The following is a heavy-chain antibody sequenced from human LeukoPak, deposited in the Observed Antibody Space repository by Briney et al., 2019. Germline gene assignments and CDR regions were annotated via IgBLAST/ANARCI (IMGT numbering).Heavy chain of an antibody. CDR1: GYTFTSYY. Sequence: ASVKVSCKASGYTFTSYYMHWVRQAPGQGLEWMGIINPSGGSTSYAQKFQGRVTMTRDMSTSTVYMELSSLRSEDTAVYYCARDKSEWELHAAFDYWGQGTLVTVSS. J-gene: IGHJ4*02. D-gene: IGHD1-26*01. CDR2: INPSGGST. V-gene: IGHV1-46*01. CDR3: ARDKSEWELHAAFDY.